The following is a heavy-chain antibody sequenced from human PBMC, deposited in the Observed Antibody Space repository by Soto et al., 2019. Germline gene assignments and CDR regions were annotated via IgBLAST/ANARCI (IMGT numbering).Heavy chain of an antibody. D-gene: IGHD1-7*01. CDR3: ARDARRTQYGMDV. CDR2: ISYSGST. J-gene: IGHJ6*02. CDR1: GGSISSGGYY. Sequence: SETLSLTCTVSGGSISSGGYYWSWIRQHPGKGLEWIGYISYSGSTYYNPSLKSRVTISVDTSKNQFSLKLSSVTAADTAVYYCARDARRTQYGMDVWGQGTTVTVSS. V-gene: IGHV4-31*03.